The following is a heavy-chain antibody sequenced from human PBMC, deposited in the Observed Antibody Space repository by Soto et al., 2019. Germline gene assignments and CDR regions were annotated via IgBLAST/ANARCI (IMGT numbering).Heavy chain of an antibody. CDR3: AREGQAGYYYYGMDV. CDR2: ISGYNGNT. J-gene: IGHJ6*01. Sequence: ASVKVSCKASGYTFTSYGFSWVLQAPGQGLEWMGWISGYNGNTKYAEKFQGRVTMTTDTSTSTAHMELRSLRSDDTAVYYCAREGQAGYYYYGMDVWGQGTAVTVSS. V-gene: IGHV1-18*01. CDR1: GYTFTSYG.